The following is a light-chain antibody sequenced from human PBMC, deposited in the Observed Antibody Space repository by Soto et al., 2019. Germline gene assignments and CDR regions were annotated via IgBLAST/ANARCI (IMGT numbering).Light chain of an antibody. V-gene: IGLV2-14*01. CDR1: SSDVGASKF. J-gene: IGLJ1*01. Sequence: VLTQPASVSGSPGQSITISCTGTSSDVGASKFVSWFQQHPGQAPKLIISEVDNRPSGVSNRFSGSKSGNTASLTISGLLAEDEAEYYCGSYIMRSTLRVFGTGTKVTVL. CDR3: GSYIMRSTLRV. CDR2: EVD.